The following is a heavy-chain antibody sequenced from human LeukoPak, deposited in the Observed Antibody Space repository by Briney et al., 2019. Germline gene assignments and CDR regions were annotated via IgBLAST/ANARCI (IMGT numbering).Heavy chain of an antibody. CDR3: AKAFAPPLLAHF. CDR2: IIGSGGST. Sequence: GGSLRLSCAASGFTFSSYATSWVRQAPGKGLEWVSAIIGSGGSTYYADSVKGRFTISRNNSKNTLYLQMNSLRAEDTAVYYCAKAFAPPLLAHFGGQGTTVTVSS. CDR1: GFTFSSYA. D-gene: IGHD3-16*01. J-gene: IGHJ6*02. V-gene: IGHV3-23*01.